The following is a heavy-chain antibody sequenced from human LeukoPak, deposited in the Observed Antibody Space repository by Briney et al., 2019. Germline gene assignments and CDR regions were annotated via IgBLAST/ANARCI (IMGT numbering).Heavy chain of an antibody. J-gene: IGHJ4*02. Sequence: GGSLRLSCAASGFTFSSYAMSWVRQAPGKGLEWVSAFSDSSGSTHYADSVKGRFTISRDNSKNTLYLQMNSLRADDTAVYYCAKARDRSGPYRDYWGQGTLVTVSS. CDR3: AKARDRSGPYRDY. V-gene: IGHV3-23*01. CDR1: GFTFSSYA. D-gene: IGHD3-22*01. CDR2: FSDSSGST.